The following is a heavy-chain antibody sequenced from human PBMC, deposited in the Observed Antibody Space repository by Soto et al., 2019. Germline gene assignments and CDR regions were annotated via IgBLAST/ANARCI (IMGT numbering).Heavy chain of an antibody. D-gene: IGHD1-1*01. Sequence: QVQLVQSGAEVKKPGASVKVSCKASGYTFTSFYMHWVRQAPGQGLEWMGIINPSGTTTDYAQKFQGRGTMTRDTSTSTYYIELSSLTSEDTAVYYCAKPQNARHDCDGVEVWGQGTAVTGSS. CDR1: GYTFTSFY. V-gene: IGHV1-46*01. CDR3: AKPQNARHDCDGVEV. J-gene: IGHJ6*02. CDR2: INPSGTTT.